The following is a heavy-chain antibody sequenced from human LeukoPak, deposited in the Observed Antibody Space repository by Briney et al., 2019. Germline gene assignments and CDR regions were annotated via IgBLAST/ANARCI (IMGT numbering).Heavy chain of an antibody. D-gene: IGHD7-27*01. CDR3: AKDGNWARFED. CDR1: DFTFSTYA. J-gene: IGHJ4*02. Sequence: GGSLRLSCAASDFTFSTYAMSWVRQAPGKGLEWVSTISGGGDATYYADSVKGRFTISRDNSKNMVWLQINSPTAEDTATYYCAKDGNWARFEDWGQGTLVTVSS. CDR2: ISGGGDAT. V-gene: IGHV3-23*01.